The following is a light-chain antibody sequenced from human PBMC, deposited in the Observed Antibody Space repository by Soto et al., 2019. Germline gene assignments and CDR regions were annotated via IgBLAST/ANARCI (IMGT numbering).Light chain of an antibody. V-gene: IGLV4-69*01. CDR2: LNSDGSH. CDR1: SGHSSYA. J-gene: IGLJ2*01. CDR3: QTWGTGMV. Sequence: QPVLTQSPSASASLGAAVKLTCTLSSGHSSYAIEWHQQRPEKGPRYLMKLNSDGSHSKGDGIPDRFSGSSSGAERYLTISSLQSEDEDDYYCQTWGTGMVFGGGTKLTVL.